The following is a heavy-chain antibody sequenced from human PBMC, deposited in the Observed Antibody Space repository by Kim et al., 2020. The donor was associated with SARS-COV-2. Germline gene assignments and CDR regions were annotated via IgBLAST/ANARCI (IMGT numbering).Heavy chain of an antibody. D-gene: IGHD3-10*01. Sequence: GGSLRLSCAASGFTFDDYAMHWVRQAPGKGLEWVSGISWNSGSIGYADSVKGRFTISRDNAKNSLYLQMNSLRAEDTALYYCAKGAYYGSGSYLDVWGQG. CDR2: ISWNSGSI. CDR1: GFTFDDYA. J-gene: IGHJ6*02. V-gene: IGHV3-9*01. CDR3: AKGAYYGSGSYLDV.